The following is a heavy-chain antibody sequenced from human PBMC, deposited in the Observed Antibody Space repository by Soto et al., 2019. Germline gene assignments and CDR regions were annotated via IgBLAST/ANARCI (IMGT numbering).Heavy chain of an antibody. CDR1: GGSISSSSYY. D-gene: IGHD3-3*01. J-gene: IGHJ4*02. CDR3: ARQDATMGYYAFWSGFPVAH. Sequence: PSETLSLTCTVSGGSISSSSYYWGWVRQSPGKGLEWIGSIYYAGDTQYNPSLKSRVTLSVDRSNNQFSLKVTSVTAADTAVYCCARQDATMGYYAFWSGFPVAHWGQGTLVTVSS. CDR2: IYYAGDT. V-gene: IGHV4-39*01.